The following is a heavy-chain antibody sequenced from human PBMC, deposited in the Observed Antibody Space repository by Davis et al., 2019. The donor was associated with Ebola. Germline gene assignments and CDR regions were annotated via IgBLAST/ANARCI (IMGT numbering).Heavy chain of an antibody. CDR1: GYTFTNFY. V-gene: IGHV1-18*04. J-gene: IGHJ1*01. CDR3: AREAEVDGSIFFLP. Sequence: ASVKVSCKTSGYTFTNFYIHWVRQARGQGLEWMGWISAYYGTTNHAQSLQGRVNMTRDTSTSTAHMELRGLRSHDTAVYYCAREAEVDGSIFFLPLGQGTLVTVSS. D-gene: IGHD3-10*01. CDR2: ISAYYGTT.